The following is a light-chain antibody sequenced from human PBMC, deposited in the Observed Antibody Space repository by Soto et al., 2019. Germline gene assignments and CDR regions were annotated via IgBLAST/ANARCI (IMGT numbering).Light chain of an antibody. J-gene: IGKJ1*01. CDR3: QQYDSSPWA. V-gene: IGKV3-20*01. Sequence: ESVLTQSPGTLSLSPGERATLSCRASQSVSSTYLVWYQQKPGQAPRLLIYGASSRATGTPDRFSGSGSGTDFTLTISRLEPEDFAVYYCQQYDSSPWAFGQGTNVDIK. CDR2: GAS. CDR1: QSVSSTY.